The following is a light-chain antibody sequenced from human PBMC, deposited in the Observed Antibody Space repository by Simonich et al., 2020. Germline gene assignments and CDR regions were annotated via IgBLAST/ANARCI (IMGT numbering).Light chain of an antibody. Sequence: DIQMTQSPSTLSASVGDRVTITCRASHSISSWLAWYPQKPGKAPKLLIYKASSLESGVPSRFSGSGSGTEFTLTISSLQPDDFATYYCQQYNSYSRTFGQGTKVEIK. J-gene: IGKJ1*01. V-gene: IGKV1-5*03. CDR3: QQYNSYSRT. CDR1: HSISSW. CDR2: KAS.